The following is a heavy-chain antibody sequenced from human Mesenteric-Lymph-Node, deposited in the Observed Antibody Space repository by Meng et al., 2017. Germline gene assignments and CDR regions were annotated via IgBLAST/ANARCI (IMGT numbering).Heavy chain of an antibody. CDR1: GGSISSYY. V-gene: IGHV4-59*01. CDR2: IYYSGST. Sequence: GSLRLSCTVSGGSISSYYWSWIRQPPGKGLEWIGYIYYSGSTNYNPSLKSRVTISVDTSKNQFSLKLSSVTAADTAVYYCARHRIAVAGLDYWGQGTLVIFSS. CDR3: ARHRIAVAGLDY. D-gene: IGHD6-19*01. J-gene: IGHJ4*02.